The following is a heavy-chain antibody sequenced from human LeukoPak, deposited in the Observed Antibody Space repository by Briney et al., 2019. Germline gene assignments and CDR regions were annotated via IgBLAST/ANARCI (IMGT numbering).Heavy chain of an antibody. Sequence: LGGSLRLSCTASGFTFSSYSMNWVRQAPGKGLEWVSSISSGSTYIYYADSVKGRFTVSRDNAKNSLYLQMNSLRAEDTAVYYCAKGASVVVVAANYFDYWGQGTLVTVSS. CDR1: GFTFSSYS. D-gene: IGHD2-15*01. J-gene: IGHJ4*02. CDR3: AKGASVVVVAANYFDY. CDR2: ISSGSTYI. V-gene: IGHV3-21*04.